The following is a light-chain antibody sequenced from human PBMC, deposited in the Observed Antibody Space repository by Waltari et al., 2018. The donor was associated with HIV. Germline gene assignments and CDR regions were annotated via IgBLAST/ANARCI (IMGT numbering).Light chain of an antibody. J-gene: IGKJ1*01. CDR1: KTVGAN. CDR2: GAS. Sequence: ETLMTQSPATVSASPGEGVTLSCRASKTVGANVAWDKQKLGQAPRLLIFGASTRATAIPDRLSGSGSGTDFTLTINSLQSEDFAVYYCQQYNRWPWTFGQGTRVEV. CDR3: QQYNRWPWT. V-gene: IGKV3-15*01.